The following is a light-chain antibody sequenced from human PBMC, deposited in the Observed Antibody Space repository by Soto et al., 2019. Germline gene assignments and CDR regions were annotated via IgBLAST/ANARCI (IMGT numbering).Light chain of an antibody. J-gene: IGKJ2*01. Sequence: DIQMTQPLSSLSASVGDRVTITCRASQDISNYLAWYQQKPGEVPKLLIYAASTLQKGVQSRFSGGGSGTLFTLTISSLQPDDVATYYCQKYNSAPKTFGRGTRLEIK. V-gene: IGKV1-27*01. CDR2: AAS. CDR3: QKYNSAPKT. CDR1: QDISNY.